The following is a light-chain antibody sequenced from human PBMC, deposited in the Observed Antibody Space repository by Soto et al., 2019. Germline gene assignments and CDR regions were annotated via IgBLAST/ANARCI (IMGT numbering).Light chain of an antibody. CDR1: QYVGTR. CDR3: HQRQSWPRT. CDR2: YMS. Sequence: EIVFTQSPATLSSSPGETATLSCRASQYVGTRLAWYQHKPGQAPRLLIYYMSKRATGIPARFSGSGSGTDFTLTIXNLAPEDFGVYYCHQRQSWPRTFGQGTKVDIK. V-gene: IGKV3-11*01. J-gene: IGKJ1*01.